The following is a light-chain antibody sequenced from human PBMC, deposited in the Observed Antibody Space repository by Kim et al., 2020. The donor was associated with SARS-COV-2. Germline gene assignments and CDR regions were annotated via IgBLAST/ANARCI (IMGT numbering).Light chain of an antibody. Sequence: QAGLTQPPSVSKGLRQTATLTCTGNSNNVGDQGAAWLQQHQGHPPKLLSYRNNNRPSGISERLSASRSANTASLTITGLQPEDEADYYCSAWDSSLSIWVFGGGTKLTVL. CDR1: SNNVGDQG. CDR2: RNN. J-gene: IGLJ3*02. CDR3: SAWDSSLSIWV. V-gene: IGLV10-54*01.